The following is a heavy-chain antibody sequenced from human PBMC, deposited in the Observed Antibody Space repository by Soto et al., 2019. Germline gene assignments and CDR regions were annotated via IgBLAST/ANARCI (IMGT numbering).Heavy chain of an antibody. CDR2: IWYDGSNK. CDR3: ARDGEIYLLGYYYYMDV. J-gene: IGHJ6*03. V-gene: IGHV3-33*01. D-gene: IGHD2-2*02. Sequence: GGSLRLSCAASGFTFSSYGMHWVRQAPGKGLEWVAVIWYDGSNKYYADSVKGRFTISRDNSKNTLYLQMNSLRAEDTAVYYCARDGEIYLLGYYYYMDVWGKGTTVTVSS. CDR1: GFTFSSYG.